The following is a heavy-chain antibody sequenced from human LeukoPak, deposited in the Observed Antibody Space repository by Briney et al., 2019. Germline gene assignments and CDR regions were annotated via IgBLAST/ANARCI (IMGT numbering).Heavy chain of an antibody. CDR3: ARDQVGYSSSSGTLDY. D-gene: IGHD6-6*01. V-gene: IGHV3-7*01. CDR2: IKQDGSEK. Sequence: GGSLRLSCAASGFTFSSYWMSCVRQAPGKGLEWVANIKQDGSEKYYVDSVKGRFTISRDNAKNPLYLQMNSLRAEDTAVYYCARDQVGYSSSSGTLDYWGQGTLVTVSS. CDR1: GFTFSSYW. J-gene: IGHJ4*02.